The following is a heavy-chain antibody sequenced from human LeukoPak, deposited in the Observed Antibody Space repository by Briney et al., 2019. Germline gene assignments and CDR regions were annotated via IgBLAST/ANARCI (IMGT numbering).Heavy chain of an antibody. CDR3: ARVRIAVAGKYYFDY. J-gene: IGHJ4*02. V-gene: IGHV3-23*01. CDR2: ISGSGGST. CDR1: GFTLSNYA. Sequence: PGGSLRLSCAASGFTLSNYAMSWLRQAPGKGLEWVSAISGSGGSTYYADSVKGRFSISRDNSKNTLFLQMNSLRAEDTAVYYCARVRIAVAGKYYFDYWGQGTLVTVSS. D-gene: IGHD6-19*01.